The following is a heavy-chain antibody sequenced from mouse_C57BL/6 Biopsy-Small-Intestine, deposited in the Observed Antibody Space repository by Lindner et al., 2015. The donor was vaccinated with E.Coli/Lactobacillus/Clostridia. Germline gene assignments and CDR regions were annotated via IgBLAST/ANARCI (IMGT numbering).Heavy chain of an antibody. V-gene: IGHV1-82*01. D-gene: IGHD4-1*01. CDR3: ARRVLGWDGNFDV. CDR1: GYAFSNSW. Sequence: VQLQESGPELVKPGASVKISCKASGYAFSNSWMNWVKQRPGKGLEWIGRIYPGDGHTNYNGKFKGKATLTADKSSSTAFMQLTGLTSEDSAVYFCARRVLGWDGNFDVWGTGTTVTVSS. J-gene: IGHJ1*03. CDR2: IYPGDGHT.